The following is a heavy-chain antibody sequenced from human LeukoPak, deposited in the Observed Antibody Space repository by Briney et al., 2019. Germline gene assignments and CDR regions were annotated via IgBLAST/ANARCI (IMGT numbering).Heavy chain of an antibody. CDR1: GGSISSSSYY. D-gene: IGHD2-2*01. J-gene: IGHJ4*02. CDR2: IYYSGST. Sequence: SETLPLTCTVSGGSISSSSYYWGWIRQPPGKGLEWIGSIYYSGSTYYNPSLKSRVTISVDTSKNQFSLKLSSVTAADTAVYYCARIRVIFVVAGDWGQGTLVTVSS. V-gene: IGHV4-39*01. CDR3: ARIRVIFVVAGD.